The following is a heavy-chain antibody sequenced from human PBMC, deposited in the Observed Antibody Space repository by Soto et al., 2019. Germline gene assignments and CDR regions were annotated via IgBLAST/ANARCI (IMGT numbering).Heavy chain of an antibody. CDR1: GAPIRTFY. CDR2: IYYSGNI. Sequence: SETLSLTCTVSGAPIRTFYWSWIRQPPGKGLEWIGHIYYSGNIDYTPSLKSRVTMSVDTSKNQFSLILRSLTAADTAVYYCARVFSTVVRGLTVDAFDVWGQGTMVTVSS. CDR3: ARVFSTVVRGLTVDAFDV. V-gene: IGHV4-59*01. J-gene: IGHJ3*01. D-gene: IGHD3-10*01.